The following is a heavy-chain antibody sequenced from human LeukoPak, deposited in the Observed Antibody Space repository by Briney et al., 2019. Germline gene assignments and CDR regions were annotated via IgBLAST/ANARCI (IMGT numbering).Heavy chain of an antibody. CDR2: IIPIFGTA. D-gene: IGHD3-10*01. Sequence: SVKVSCKASGGTFSSYAISWVRQAPGQGLEWMGGIIPIFGTANYAQKFQGRVTITADKSTSTAYMELSSLRSEDTAVYYCARDMCWYYSNCFDYWGQGTLVTVSS. CDR3: ARDMCWYYSNCFDY. J-gene: IGHJ4*02. CDR1: GGTFSSYA. V-gene: IGHV1-69*06.